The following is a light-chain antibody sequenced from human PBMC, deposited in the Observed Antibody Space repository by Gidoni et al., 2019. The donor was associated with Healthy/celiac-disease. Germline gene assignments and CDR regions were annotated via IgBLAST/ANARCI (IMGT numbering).Light chain of an antibody. V-gene: IGLV1-40*01. J-gene: IGLJ2*01. CDR1: SSNIGAGYD. CDR3: QSYDSSLSGSVV. CDR2: GNS. Sequence: QSVLTQPPSVSWAPGQRVTISCTGSSSNIGAGYDVTWYQQLPGTAPKLLIYGNSNRPSGVPDRFSGSKSGTSASLAIAGLQAEDEADYYCQSYDSSLSGSVVFGGGTKLTVL.